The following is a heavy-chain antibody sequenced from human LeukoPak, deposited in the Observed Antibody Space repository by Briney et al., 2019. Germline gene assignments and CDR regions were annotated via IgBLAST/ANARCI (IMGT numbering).Heavy chain of an antibody. CDR3: ARDSHCSGGSCYSLYYYYYYMDV. Sequence: GGSLRLSCAASGFTFSSYWMSWVRQAPGKGLEWVANIKQDGSEKYYVDSVKGRFTISRDNAKNSLYLQMNSLRAEDTAVYYCARDSHCSGGSCYSLYYYYYYMDVWGKGTTVTVSS. CDR2: IKQDGSEK. V-gene: IGHV3-7*01. CDR1: GFTFSSYW. J-gene: IGHJ6*03. D-gene: IGHD2-15*01.